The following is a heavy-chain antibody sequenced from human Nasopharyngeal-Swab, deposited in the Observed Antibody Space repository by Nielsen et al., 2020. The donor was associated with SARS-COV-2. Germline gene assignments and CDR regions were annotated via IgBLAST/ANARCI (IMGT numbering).Heavy chain of an antibody. CDR3: VRHEGGTTLDY. CDR2: ISYSGST. D-gene: IGHD1-7*01. V-gene: IGHV4-59*08. Sequence: SETLSLTCTVSGGSINPYYWSWIRQPPGKGLEWIGHISYSGSTHYDPSFRSRVTMSVDTSKNQFSLNLTSVTAADTAVYYCVRHEGGTTLDYWGQGTLVTVSS. CDR1: GGSINPYY. J-gene: IGHJ4*02.